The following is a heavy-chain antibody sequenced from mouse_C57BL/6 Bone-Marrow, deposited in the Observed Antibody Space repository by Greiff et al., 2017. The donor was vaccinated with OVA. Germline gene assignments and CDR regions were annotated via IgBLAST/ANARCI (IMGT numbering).Heavy chain of an antibody. Sequence: EVKLEESGGGLVQPGGSMKLSCVASGFTFSNYWMNWVRQSPEKGLEWVAQIRLKSDNYATHYAESVKGRFTISRDDSKSSVYLQMNNLRAEDTGIYYCTDYYRGHGYFDVWGTGTTVTVSS. CDR3: TDYYRGHGYFDV. CDR1: GFTFSNYW. D-gene: IGHD2-12*01. V-gene: IGHV6-3*01. J-gene: IGHJ1*03. CDR2: IRLKSDNYAT.